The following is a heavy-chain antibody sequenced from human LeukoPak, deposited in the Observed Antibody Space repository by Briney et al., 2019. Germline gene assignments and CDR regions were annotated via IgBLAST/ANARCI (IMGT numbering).Heavy chain of an antibody. V-gene: IGHV3-7*01. Sequence: GGSLRLSCAASGFTFSTYWMTWVRQAPGKGPEWVANIKEDGSATYYVDSVKGRFTISRDNAKKSLYLQMNSLRAEDTAVYYCARDLLRGVMRGDDYWGQGTLVTVSS. D-gene: IGHD3-10*01. J-gene: IGHJ4*02. CDR3: ARDLLRGVMRGDDY. CDR1: GFTFSTYW. CDR2: IKEDGSAT.